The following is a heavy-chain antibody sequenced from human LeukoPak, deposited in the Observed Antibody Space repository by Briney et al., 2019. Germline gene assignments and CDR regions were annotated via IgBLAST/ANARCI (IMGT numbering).Heavy chain of an antibody. Sequence: ASVKVSCKASGYTFTGYYMHWVRQAPGQGLERMGLMNLNSGGTNYAQKFQGWVTMTRDTSISTAYMELSRLRSDDTAVYYCARDRAYYYGSGSYYPLHYFDYWGQGTLVTVSS. CDR2: MNLNSGGT. CDR1: GYTFTGYY. J-gene: IGHJ4*02. D-gene: IGHD3-10*01. CDR3: ARDRAYYYGSGSYYPLHYFDY. V-gene: IGHV1-2*04.